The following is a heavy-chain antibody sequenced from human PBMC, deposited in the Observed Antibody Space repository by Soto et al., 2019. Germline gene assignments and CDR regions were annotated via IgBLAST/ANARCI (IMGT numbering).Heavy chain of an antibody. J-gene: IGHJ6*02. CDR3: ARDLVPAAISFYGMDV. CDR1: GYTFTDYY. Sequence: GASVKVSCKASGYTFTDYYIHWVRQAPGQGLEWMGWINPNSGATNYAQKFQGRVTMTRDTSISTAYMELSRLRSDYTAVYYCARDLVPAAISFYGMDVWGQGTTVTVSS. V-gene: IGHV1-2*02. CDR2: INPNSGAT. D-gene: IGHD2-2*01.